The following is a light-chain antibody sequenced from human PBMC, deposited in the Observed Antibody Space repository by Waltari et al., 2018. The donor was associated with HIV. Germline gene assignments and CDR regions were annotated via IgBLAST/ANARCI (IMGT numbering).Light chain of an antibody. V-gene: IGKV3-20*01. CDR3: HQYVTSPWT. J-gene: IGKJ1*01. Sequence: EIVLTQSPGTLSLSPGETATLSCRASQSVSGSYLAWYQQQPRQPPMLLIYSVSNRATGIPDRVSGSGSGTDFTLTISRLEPEDSAVYYCHQYVTSPWTFGQGTKVEIK. CDR1: QSVSGSY. CDR2: SVS.